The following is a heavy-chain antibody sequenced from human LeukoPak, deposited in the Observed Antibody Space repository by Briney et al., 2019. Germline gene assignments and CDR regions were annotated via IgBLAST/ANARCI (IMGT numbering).Heavy chain of an antibody. J-gene: IGHJ5*02. CDR2: IIPIFGTA. CDR1: GGTFSSYA. CDR3: ARSGSSYYYGSGSYLFFDP. Sequence: SVKVSCTASGGTFSSYAISWVRQAPGQGLEWMGGIIPIFGTADYAQKFQGRVTITADESTSTAYMELSSLKSEDTAVYYCARSGSSYYYGSGSYLFFDPWGQGTLVTVSS. D-gene: IGHD3-10*01. V-gene: IGHV1-69*13.